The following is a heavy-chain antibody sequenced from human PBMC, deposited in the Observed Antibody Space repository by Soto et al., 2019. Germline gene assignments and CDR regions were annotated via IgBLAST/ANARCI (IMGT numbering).Heavy chain of an antibody. V-gene: IGHV2-70*01. CDR2: IDWDDDK. CDR3: ARIIAAAGTVDYYYYGMDV. Sequence: SGPTLVNPTQTLTLTCTFSGFSLSTSGMCVSWIRQPPGKALEWLALIDWDDDKYYSTSLKTRLTISKDTSKNQVVLTMTNMDPVDTATYYCARIIAAAGTVDYYYYGMDVWGQGTTVTVS. CDR1: GFSLSTSGMC. D-gene: IGHD6-13*01. J-gene: IGHJ6*02.